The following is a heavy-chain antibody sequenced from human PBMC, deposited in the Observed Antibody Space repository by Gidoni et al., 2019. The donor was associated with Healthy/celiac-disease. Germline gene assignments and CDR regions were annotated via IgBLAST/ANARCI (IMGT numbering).Heavy chain of an antibody. CDR2: IYYSGST. J-gene: IGHJ5*02. CDR3: ARQEGDFWSGTFNWFDP. D-gene: IGHD3-3*01. CDR1: GGSISSSSYY. V-gene: IGHV4-39*01. Sequence: QLQLQESGPGLVKPSETLSLTCTVSGGSISSSSYYWGWIRQPPGKGLEWIGSIYYSGSTYYNPSLKSRVTISVDTSKNQFSLKLSSVTAADTAVYYCARQEGDFWSGTFNWFDPWGQGTLVTVSS.